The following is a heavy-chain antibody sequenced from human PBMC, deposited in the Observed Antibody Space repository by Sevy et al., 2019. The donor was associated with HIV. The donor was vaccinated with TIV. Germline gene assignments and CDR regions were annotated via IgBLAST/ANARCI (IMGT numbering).Heavy chain of an antibody. CDR2: ISSSGSTI. CDR1: GFTFSSYE. D-gene: IGHD6-19*01. CDR3: VSSGWLPFDY. J-gene: IGHJ4*02. Sequence: GGSLRLSCAASGFTFSSYEMNWVRQAPGKGLEWVSYISSSGSTIYYADSVKGRFTISRDNAKNSLYLQMNSLRAADTAVYYCVSSGWLPFDYWGQGTLVTVSS. V-gene: IGHV3-48*03.